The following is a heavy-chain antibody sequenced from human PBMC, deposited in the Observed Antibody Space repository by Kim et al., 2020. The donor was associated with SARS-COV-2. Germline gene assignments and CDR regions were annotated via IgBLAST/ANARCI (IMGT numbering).Heavy chain of an antibody. CDR3: TTVPQSGSYYRAY. J-gene: IGHJ4*02. D-gene: IGHD1-26*01. Sequence: GGSLRLSCAASGFTFSNAWMSWVRQAPGKGLEWVGRIKSKTDGGTTDYAAPVKGRFTISRDDSKNTLYLQMNSLKTEDTAVYYCTTVPQSGSYYRAYWGQGTLVTVSS. CDR1: GFTFSNAW. CDR2: IKSKTDGGTT. V-gene: IGHV3-15*01.